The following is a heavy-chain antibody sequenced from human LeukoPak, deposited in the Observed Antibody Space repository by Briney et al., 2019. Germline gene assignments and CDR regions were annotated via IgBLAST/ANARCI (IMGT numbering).Heavy chain of an antibody. CDR2: IYYSGST. D-gene: IGHD4-11*01. CDR3: AREGEYSNRLDP. Sequence: SETLSLTCTVSGGSISSSSYYWGWIRQPPGKGLGWIGSIYYSGSTYYNPSLKSRVTISVDTSKNQFSLKLSSVTAADTAVYYCAREGEYSNRLDPWGQGTLVTVSS. CDR1: GGSISSSSYY. J-gene: IGHJ5*02. V-gene: IGHV4-39*07.